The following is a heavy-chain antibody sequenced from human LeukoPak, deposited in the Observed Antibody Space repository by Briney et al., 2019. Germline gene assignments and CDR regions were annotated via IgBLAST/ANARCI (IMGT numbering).Heavy chain of an antibody. Sequence: GGSLRLSCAASGFTFTSYTMNSVRQAPGKGLEWVSYITSSSSTIYYADSVKGRFTMSRDNAENSLYLQMNSLRAEDTAVYYCARNFDSWGQGTLVTVSS. CDR1: GFTFTSYT. D-gene: IGHD2/OR15-2a*01. CDR2: ITSSSSTI. V-gene: IGHV3-48*01. CDR3: ARNFDS. J-gene: IGHJ4*02.